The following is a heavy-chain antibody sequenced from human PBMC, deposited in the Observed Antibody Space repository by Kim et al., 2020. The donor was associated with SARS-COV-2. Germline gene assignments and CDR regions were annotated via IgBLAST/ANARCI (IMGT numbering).Heavy chain of an antibody. J-gene: IGHJ5*02. Sequence: SETLSLTCSVSGDSISIGSYYWGWFRQTPEKGLEWIGRIHFRGSTYLNPSLRSRLSMSVDTSKNQFSLKVRSVTATETAVYFCARHRPLWFGDGADTWGQGILVTVSS. CDR1: GDSISIGSYY. D-gene: IGHD3-10*01. V-gene: IGHV4-39*01. CDR2: IHFRGST. CDR3: ARHRPLWFGDGADT.